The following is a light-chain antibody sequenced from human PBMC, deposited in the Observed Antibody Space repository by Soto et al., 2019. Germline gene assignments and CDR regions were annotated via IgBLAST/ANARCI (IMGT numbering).Light chain of an antibody. CDR1: QSVINNY. V-gene: IGKV3-20*01. Sequence: EIVLTQSPGTLSLSPGERATLSCRASQSVINNYLAWYQQKPGQAPRLLISGASTRAAGISDRFRGSGAGTEFTLTISSLQPEDFATYYCQQSYSTLFPFGQGTRLEIK. CDR3: QQSYSTLFP. CDR2: GAS. J-gene: IGKJ5*01.